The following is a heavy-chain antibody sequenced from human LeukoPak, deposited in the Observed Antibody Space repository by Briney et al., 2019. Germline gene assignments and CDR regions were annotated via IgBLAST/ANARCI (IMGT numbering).Heavy chain of an antibody. CDR1: GFTFSSYG. CDR3: AREEYQLKRYFDY. Sequence: PGGSLSLSCAASGFTFSSYGMHWVRQAPGKGLEWVAVIWYDGSNKYYADPVKGRFTISRDNSKNTLYLQMNSLRAEDTAVYYCAREEYQLKRYFDYWGQGTLVTVSS. D-gene: IGHD2-2*01. V-gene: IGHV3-33*01. CDR2: IWYDGSNK. J-gene: IGHJ4*02.